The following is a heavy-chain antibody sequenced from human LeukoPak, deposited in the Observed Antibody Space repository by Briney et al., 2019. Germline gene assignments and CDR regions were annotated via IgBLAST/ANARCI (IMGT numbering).Heavy chain of an antibody. J-gene: IGHJ4*02. CDR3: ARIGAGITIDY. Sequence: PGGSLRLSCAASGFNFSSYWMSWVRQAPGKGLEWVANINQDGSEKYYVDSVKGRFTISGDNAKNSLYLQMSSLRAEDTAVYYCARIGAGITIDYWGQGTLVTVSS. V-gene: IGHV3-7*05. D-gene: IGHD6-13*01. CDR2: INQDGSEK. CDR1: GFNFSSYW.